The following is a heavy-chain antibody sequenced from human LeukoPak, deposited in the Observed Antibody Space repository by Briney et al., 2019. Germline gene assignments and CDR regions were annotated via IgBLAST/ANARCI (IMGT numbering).Heavy chain of an antibody. CDR2: IWSDATNE. J-gene: IGHJ5*02. D-gene: IGHD4-11*01. V-gene: IGHV3-33*06. CDR1: GFTFSHFG. Sequence: GTSLRLSCEASGFTFSHFGMHWVRQAPGKGLEWVAVIWSDATNEYYADSVKGRFTISRDSFKNTVSLQMNSLRAEDTAVYYFAKDAQRGFDYSNSLEHWGQGSLVIVSS. CDR3: AKDAQRGFDYSNSLEH.